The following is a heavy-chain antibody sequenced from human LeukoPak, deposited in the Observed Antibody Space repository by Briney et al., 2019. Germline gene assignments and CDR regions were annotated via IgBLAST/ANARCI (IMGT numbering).Heavy chain of an antibody. CDR3: ARVYIMVRGVTLYYFDY. Sequence: PSETLSLTCTVSGGSVSSGSYYWSWIRQPPGKGLEWIGEINHSGSTNYNPSLKSRVTISVDTSKNQFSLKLSSVTAADTAVYYCARVYIMVRGVTLYYFDYWGQGTLVTVSS. CDR1: GGSVSSGSYY. D-gene: IGHD3-10*01. CDR2: INHSGST. J-gene: IGHJ4*02. V-gene: IGHV4-39*07.